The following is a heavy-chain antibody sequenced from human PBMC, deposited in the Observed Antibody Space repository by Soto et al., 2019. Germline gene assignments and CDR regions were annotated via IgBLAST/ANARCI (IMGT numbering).Heavy chain of an antibody. CDR3: ARDFFGNHYFDF. J-gene: IGHJ4*02. V-gene: IGHV4-38-2*02. Sequence: PSETLSLTCAVSGYSISSGYQWGWIRQPPGKGLEWIGNIFHSGTTSYNPPLKSRVTVSVDTSKNQISLNLTSVTAADTAIYYCARDFFGNHYFDFWGQGVLVTVSS. D-gene: IGHD3-10*01. CDR1: GYSISSGYQ. CDR2: IFHSGTT.